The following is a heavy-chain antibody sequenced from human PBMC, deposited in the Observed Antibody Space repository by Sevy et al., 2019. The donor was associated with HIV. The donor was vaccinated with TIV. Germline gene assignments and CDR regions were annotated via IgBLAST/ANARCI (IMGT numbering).Heavy chain of an antibody. D-gene: IGHD5-12*01. CDR3: ARLIVATIWSWFDP. Sequence: GGSLRLSCAASGFTFSSYWMSWVRQAPGKGLEWVPNIRQDGSEKYYVDSVKGRFTISRDNAKNSLYLQMNSLRAEDTAVYYCARLIVATIWSWFDPWGQGTLVTVSS. CDR1: GFTFSSYW. V-gene: IGHV3-7*01. J-gene: IGHJ5*02. CDR2: IRQDGSEK.